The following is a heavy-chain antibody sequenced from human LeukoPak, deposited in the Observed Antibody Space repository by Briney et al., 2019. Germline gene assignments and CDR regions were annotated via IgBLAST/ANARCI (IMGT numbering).Heavy chain of an antibody. J-gene: IGHJ1*01. D-gene: IGHD6-13*01. CDR2: IAVGGGTT. CDR1: GFTFSNYA. V-gene: IGHV3-23*01. CDR3: ASSSWSSEYFHY. Sequence: GGSLRLSCAASGFTFSNYAMSWVRQAPGKDLEWVSAIAVGGGTTYADSVVGRFIISRDNSKNTLYLQLNSLRAEDTAVYFCASSSWSSEYFHYWGQGTLVTVSS.